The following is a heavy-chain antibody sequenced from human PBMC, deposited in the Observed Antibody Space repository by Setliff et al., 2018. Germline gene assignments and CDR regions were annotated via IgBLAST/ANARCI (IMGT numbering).Heavy chain of an antibody. D-gene: IGHD3-16*01. J-gene: IGHJ3*02. Sequence: PSETLSLTCAVSGASISSSNWWSWVRQPPGKGLEWIGEIYHSGSANYNPSLKSRVSISVDKSKNQFSLKLSSATAADTAVYYCACWGGTVNAFDIWGQGTMVTVSS. CDR1: GASISSSNW. V-gene: IGHV4-4*02. CDR3: ACWGGTVNAFDI. CDR2: IYHSGSA.